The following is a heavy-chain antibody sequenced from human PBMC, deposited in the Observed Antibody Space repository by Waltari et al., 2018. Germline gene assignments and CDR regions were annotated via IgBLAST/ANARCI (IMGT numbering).Heavy chain of an antibody. D-gene: IGHD6-13*01. Sequence: QVQLVQSGAEVKKPGASVKVSCKASGYTFTSYDINWVRQATGQGLEWMGWMNPNSGNTGYAQKFQGRVTMTRNTSISTAYRELSSLRSEDTAVYYCARLYSSSWSRYYYYYMDVWGKGTTVTVSS. V-gene: IGHV1-8*01. CDR3: ARLYSSSWSRYYYYYMDV. CDR2: MNPNSGNT. J-gene: IGHJ6*03. CDR1: GYTFTSYD.